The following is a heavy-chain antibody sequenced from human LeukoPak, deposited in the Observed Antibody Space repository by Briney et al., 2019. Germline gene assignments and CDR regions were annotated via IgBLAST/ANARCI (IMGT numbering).Heavy chain of an antibody. CDR1: GGSFSGYY. CDR2: INHSGST. CDR3: ARGYDSSGSRWYYFDY. V-gene: IGHV4-34*01. D-gene: IGHD3-22*01. Sequence: SETLSLTCAVYGGSFSGYYWSWIRQPPGKGLEWIGEINHSGSTNYNPSLKSRVTISVDTPKNQFSLKLSSVTAADTAVYYCARGYDSSGSRWYYFDYWGQGTLVTVSS. J-gene: IGHJ4*02.